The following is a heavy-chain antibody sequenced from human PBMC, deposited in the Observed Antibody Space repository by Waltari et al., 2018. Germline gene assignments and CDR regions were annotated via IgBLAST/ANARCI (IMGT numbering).Heavy chain of an antibody. V-gene: IGHV1-46*01. CDR2: ISCTGGST. J-gene: IGHJ1*01. D-gene: IGHD2-21*02. CDR1: GYTFTSYY. CDR3: ARGGFGVVVTAGGYFQH. Sequence: QVQLVQSGAEVKKPGASVKVSCKASGYTFTSYYMHWVRQAPGQGLEWMGIISCTGGSTSSAQKFQGRCTMTRDTSTSTVYMELSSLRSEDTAVYYCARGGFGVVVTAGGYFQHWGQGTLVTVSS.